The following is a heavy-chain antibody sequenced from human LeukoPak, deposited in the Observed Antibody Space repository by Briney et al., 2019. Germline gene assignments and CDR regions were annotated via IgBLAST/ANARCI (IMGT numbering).Heavy chain of an antibody. CDR2: IYYNGNT. D-gene: IGHD3-10*01. Sequence: ASETLSLTCTVSDDSISDYYWSWIRQPPGKELEWIGSIYYNGNTNYNPSLRSRVTISVDTSRNQFSLKLSSLTAADTAIYYCATGGSGNFHDYWGPGTLVTVSS. V-gene: IGHV4-59*03. CDR3: ATGGSGNFHDY. CDR1: DDSISDYY. J-gene: IGHJ4*02.